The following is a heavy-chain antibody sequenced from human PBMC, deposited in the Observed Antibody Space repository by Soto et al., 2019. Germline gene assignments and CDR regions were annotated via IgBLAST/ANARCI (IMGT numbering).Heavy chain of an antibody. J-gene: IGHJ6*02. D-gene: IGHD2-2*01. CDR1: GGTFSSYA. CDR3: AGSQGRSTSVEIYYYYYYGMDV. CDR2: IIPISGTA. V-gene: IGHV1-69*01. Sequence: QVQLVRSGAEVKKPGSSVKVSCKASGGTFSSYAISWVRQAPGQGLEWMGEIIPISGTANYSQKFQGRITITADESTSTAYMELSSLRSEDTAVYYCAGSQGRSTSVEIYYYYYYGMDVWGQGTTVTVSS.